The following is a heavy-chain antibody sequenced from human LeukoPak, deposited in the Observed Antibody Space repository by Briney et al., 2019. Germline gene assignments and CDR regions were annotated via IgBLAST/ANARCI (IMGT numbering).Heavy chain of an antibody. CDR2: INHSGST. D-gene: IGHD4-17*01. Sequence: SETLSLTCAVYGGSFSGYYWSWIRPPPGKGLEWIGEINHSGSTNYNPSLKSRVTISVDTSKNQFSLKLSSVTAADTAVYYCARGLGTVTNRKEYYFDYWGQGTLVTVSS. J-gene: IGHJ4*02. CDR3: ARGLGTVTNRKEYYFDY. CDR1: GGSFSGYY. V-gene: IGHV4-34*01.